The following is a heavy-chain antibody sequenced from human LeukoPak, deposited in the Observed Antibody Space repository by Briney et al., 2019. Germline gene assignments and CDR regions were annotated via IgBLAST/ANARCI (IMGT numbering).Heavy chain of an antibody. CDR3: ARDDPHYYGSGSYPEDAFDI. CDR2: IIPILGIA. Sequence: VASVKVSCKASGGTFSSYAISWVRQAPGQGLEWMGRIIPILGIANYAQKFQGRVTITADKSTSTAYMELSSLRSEDTAVYYCARDDPHYYGSGSYPEDAFDIWGQGTMVTVSS. CDR1: GGTFSSYA. V-gene: IGHV1-69*04. J-gene: IGHJ3*02. D-gene: IGHD3-10*01.